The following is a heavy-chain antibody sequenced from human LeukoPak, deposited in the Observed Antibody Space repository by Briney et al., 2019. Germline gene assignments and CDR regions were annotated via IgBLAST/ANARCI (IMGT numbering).Heavy chain of an antibody. CDR3: ARDDSMVGAIGDYFDY. CDR2: INTNTGNP. CDR1: GYTFTSYA. J-gene: IGHJ4*02. Sequence: ASVKVSCKASGYTFTSYAMNWVRQAPGQGLEWMGWINTNTGNPTYAQGFTGRFVFSLDTSVSTAYLQISSLKAEDTAVYYWARDDSMVGAIGDYFDYWGQGTLVTVFS. V-gene: IGHV7-4-1*02. D-gene: IGHD1-26*01.